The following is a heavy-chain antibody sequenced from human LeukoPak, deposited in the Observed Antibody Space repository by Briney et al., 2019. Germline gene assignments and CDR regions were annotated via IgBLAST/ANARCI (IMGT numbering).Heavy chain of an antibody. D-gene: IGHD2-2*02. CDR2: IKQDGSEK. Sequence: GFLRLSCAASGFTFSSYWMSWVRQAPGKGLEWVANIKQDGSEKYYVDSVKGRFTISRDNAKNSLYLQMNSLRAEDTAVYYCARDDIVVVPAAIDYYYYMDVWGKGTTVTVSS. CDR1: GFTFSSYW. J-gene: IGHJ6*03. V-gene: IGHV3-7*01. CDR3: ARDDIVVVPAAIDYYYYMDV.